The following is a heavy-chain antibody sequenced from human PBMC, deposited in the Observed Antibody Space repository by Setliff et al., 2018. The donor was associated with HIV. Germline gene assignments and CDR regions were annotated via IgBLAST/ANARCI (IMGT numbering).Heavy chain of an antibody. Sequence: GGSLRLSCAASGFNVDDYAMHWVRQAPGKGLEWVSGIRWKTGSLSYADVVKGRFTIYRDNAKNTLYLQMRSLRVEDTAVYYCTKDSGYEGDHYFDYWGQGTLVTVSS. CDR3: TKDSGYEGDHYFDY. V-gene: IGHV3-9*01. J-gene: IGHJ4*02. CDR1: GFNVDDYA. D-gene: IGHD5-12*01. CDR2: IRWKTGSL.